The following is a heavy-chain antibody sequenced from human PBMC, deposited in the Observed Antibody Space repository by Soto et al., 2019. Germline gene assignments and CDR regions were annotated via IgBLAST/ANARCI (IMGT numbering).Heavy chain of an antibody. CDR3: ASRSSGWYFDY. D-gene: IGHD6-19*01. CDR1: GFTFSSYA. V-gene: IGHV3-30*14. CDR2: ISYDGSNK. Sequence: GGSLRLSCAASGFTFSSYAMHWVRQAPGKGLEWVAVISYDGSNKYYAASVKGRFTISRDNSENTLYLQMNSLRTEDTAIYYCASRSSGWYFDYWGQGTLVTVSS. J-gene: IGHJ4*02.